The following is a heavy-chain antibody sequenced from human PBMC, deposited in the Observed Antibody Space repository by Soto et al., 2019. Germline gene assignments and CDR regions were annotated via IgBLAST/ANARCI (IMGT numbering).Heavy chain of an antibody. Sequence: SQTLSLTCAISGDSVSSNSAAWNLIRQSPSRGLEWLGRTYYRSKWYNDYAVSVKSRITINPDTSKNQFSLQLNSVTPEDTAVYYCARAIAVADPSSHFDYWGQGTLVTVSS. CDR1: GDSVSSNSAA. J-gene: IGHJ4*02. CDR3: ARAIAVADPSSHFDY. CDR2: TYYRSKWYN. D-gene: IGHD6-19*01. V-gene: IGHV6-1*01.